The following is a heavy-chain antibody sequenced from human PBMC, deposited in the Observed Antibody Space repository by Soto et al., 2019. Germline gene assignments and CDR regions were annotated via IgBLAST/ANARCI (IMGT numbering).Heavy chain of an antibody. J-gene: IGHJ4*02. D-gene: IGHD3-22*01. CDR1: GFTFSSYG. Sequence: GGSLRLSCAASGFTFSSYGMHWVRQAPGKGLEWVAVIWYDGSNKYYADSVKGRFTISRDNSKNTLYLQMNSLRAEDTAVYYCARGDTMIVVDQVEYYFDYWGQGSLVTVSS. V-gene: IGHV3-33*01. CDR3: ARGDTMIVVDQVEYYFDY. CDR2: IWYDGSNK.